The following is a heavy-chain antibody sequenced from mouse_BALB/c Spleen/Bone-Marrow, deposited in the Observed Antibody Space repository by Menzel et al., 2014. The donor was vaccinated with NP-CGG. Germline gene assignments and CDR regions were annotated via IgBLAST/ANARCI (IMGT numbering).Heavy chain of an antibody. V-gene: IGHV2-6-5*01. CDR2: IWGGGST. D-gene: IGHD1-1*01. CDR3: AKLGRSYYYFDV. J-gene: IGHJ1*01. CDR1: GFSLTDYG. Sequence: VQLQQSGPGLVAPSQSLSITCTVSGFSLTDYGVSWIRPPPGKGLEWLGVIWGGGSTYYNSALKSRLSISKDNSKSQVFLKMNSLQTVDTAMYYCAKLGRSYYYFDVWGAGTTVTVSS.